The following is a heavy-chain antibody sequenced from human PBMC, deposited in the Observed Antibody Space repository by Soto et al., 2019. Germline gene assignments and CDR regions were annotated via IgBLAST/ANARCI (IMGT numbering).Heavy chain of an antibody. D-gene: IGHD2-8*01. CDR3: VSWVSAHFDY. CDR1: GFTFDSPYSHA. J-gene: IGHJ4*01. CDR2: ISSNGANP. Sequence: EVLLLESGGGLVQPGGSLALSCAASGFTFDSPYSHAMSWVRQSPGKGPEWVSTISSNGANPHYAESVQGRFTISKDAARNTVHLHMSSLRADDTATYFCVSWVSAHFDYWGHGTPVTVSS. V-gene: IGHV3-23*01.